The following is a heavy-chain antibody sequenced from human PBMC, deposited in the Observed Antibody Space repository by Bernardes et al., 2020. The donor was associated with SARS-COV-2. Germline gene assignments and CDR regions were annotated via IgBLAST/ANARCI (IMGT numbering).Heavy chain of an antibody. CDR2: ISWNSGSI. CDR3: AKGFVPTLLDIDY. CDR1: GFTFNDYA. J-gene: IGHJ4*02. V-gene: IGHV3-9*01. D-gene: IGHD2-21*01. Sequence: GGSLRLSCAASGFTFNDYAMHWVRQAPWKGLEWVSGISWNSGSIGYADSVKGRFTISRDNAKNSLYLQMNSLRAEDTALYYCAKGFVPTLLDIDYWGQGTLVTVSS.